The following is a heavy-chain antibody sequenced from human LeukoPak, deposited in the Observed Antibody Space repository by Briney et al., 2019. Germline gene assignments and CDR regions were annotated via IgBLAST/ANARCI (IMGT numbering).Heavy chain of an antibody. CDR2: IYHSGTT. CDR3: AKSNGYGLIDI. Sequence: SETLSLTCAVSGGSISSSNWWSWVRQPPGKGLEWIGEIYHSGTTNYNPSLKSRVTISVDTSRNQFSLKLNSVTAADTAVYYCAKSNGYGLIDIWGQGTMVTVSS. CDR1: GGSISSSNW. V-gene: IGHV4-4*02. J-gene: IGHJ3*02. D-gene: IGHD3-10*01.